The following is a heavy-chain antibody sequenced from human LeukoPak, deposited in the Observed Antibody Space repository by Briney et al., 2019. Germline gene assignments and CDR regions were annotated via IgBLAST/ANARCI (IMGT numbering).Heavy chain of an antibody. D-gene: IGHD4-23*01. CDR3: APKIGGIYPFDY. Sequence: PGESLRLSCTASGFTFSSYAMHWVRQAPGKGLEWVSGVDGGGGGTHYADSVKGRFIISRDNSRNTLSLQMNRLRAEDTAFYYCAPKIGGIYPFDYWGQGTLVTVSS. CDR2: VDGGGGGT. V-gene: IGHV3-23*01. CDR1: GFTFSSYA. J-gene: IGHJ4*02.